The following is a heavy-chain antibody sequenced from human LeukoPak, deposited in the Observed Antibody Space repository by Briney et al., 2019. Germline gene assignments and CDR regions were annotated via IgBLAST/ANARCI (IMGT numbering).Heavy chain of an antibody. CDR2: IRQDGSEK. CDR3: ARLQRAVTGTL. D-gene: IGHD6-19*01. Sequence: PGGSLRLSCAAAGFTFSSYWMSWVRQAPGKGLEGVANIRQDGSEKQYVDSMKGRFTSSRDNAKNSLYLQMSSLRGEDTAVYYCARLQRAVTGTLWGQGTLVIVSS. J-gene: IGHJ4*02. V-gene: IGHV3-7*01. CDR1: GFTFSSYW.